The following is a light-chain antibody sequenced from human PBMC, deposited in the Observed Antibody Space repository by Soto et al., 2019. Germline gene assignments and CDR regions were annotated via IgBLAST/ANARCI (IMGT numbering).Light chain of an antibody. CDR3: CLSGSSTTFM. Sequence: QSVLTQPASVSGSPGQSITISCTGTSSDIGIYNLVSWYQHHPGKAPKLIIYEATKRPSGVSNRFSGSKSGNTASLTISGLQAEDEGDYYFCLSGSSTTFMFGGGTKLTVL. CDR2: EAT. CDR1: SSDIGIYNL. V-gene: IGLV2-23*02. J-gene: IGLJ3*02.